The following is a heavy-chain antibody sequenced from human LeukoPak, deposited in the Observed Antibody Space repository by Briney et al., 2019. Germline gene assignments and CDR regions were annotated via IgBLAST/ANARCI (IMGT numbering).Heavy chain of an antibody. J-gene: IGHJ4*02. CDR1: GFTFSSYA. D-gene: IGHD2-21*02. V-gene: IGHV3-30*18. CDR2: ISYDGGKK. Sequence: TGGSLRLSCAASGFTFSSYAMSWVRQAPGKGLEWVALISYDGGKKYYADSVKGRFTISRDNSKNTLYLQMNSLRAEDTAVYYCAKDVPPFCGGDCYSWSPQIDYWGQGTLVTVSS. CDR3: AKDVPPFCGGDCYSWSPQIDY.